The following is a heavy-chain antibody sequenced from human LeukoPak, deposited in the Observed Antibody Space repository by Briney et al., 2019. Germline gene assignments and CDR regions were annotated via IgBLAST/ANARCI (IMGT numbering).Heavy chain of an antibody. CDR3: AGEGEYGDSYS. V-gene: IGHV4-30-2*01. Sequence: SQTLSLTCAVSGDSISYESYYWNWIRQAPGKGPERIGNIYRGRTRLNPSLTSRVAISVDMSKSQVSLSLTSVTAADTAIYYCAGEGEYGDSYSWGQGALVIVSA. CDR1: GDSISYESYY. J-gene: IGHJ5*02. CDR2: IYRGRT. D-gene: IGHD2-21*01.